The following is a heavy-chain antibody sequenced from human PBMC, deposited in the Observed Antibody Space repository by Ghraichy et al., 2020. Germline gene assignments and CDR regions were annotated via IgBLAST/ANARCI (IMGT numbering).Heavy chain of an antibody. Sequence: SETLSLTCTVSGGSISSTYWSWIRQPPGKGPEWIGYVDHSGTTDYNPSLKSRVTISVDTSKNQFSLKLSSVTAADTAVYFCARGGVNWFDPWGQGVLVTVSS. V-gene: IGHV4-59*01. CDR1: GGSISSTY. CDR3: ARGGVNWFDP. CDR2: VDHSGTT. J-gene: IGHJ5*02.